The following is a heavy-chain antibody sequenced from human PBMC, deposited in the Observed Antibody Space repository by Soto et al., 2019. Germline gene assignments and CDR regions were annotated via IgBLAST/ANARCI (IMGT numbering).Heavy chain of an antibody. V-gene: IGHV1-69*13. J-gene: IGHJ4*02. CDR3: ASRRAVGATLFDY. Sequence: VASVKVSCKASGYTFTSYAISWVRQAPGQGLEWMGGIIPIFGTANYAQKFQGRVTITADESTSTAYTELSSLRSEDTAVYYCASRRAVGATLFDYWGQGTLVTVSS. D-gene: IGHD1-26*01. CDR1: GYTFTSYA. CDR2: IIPIFGTA.